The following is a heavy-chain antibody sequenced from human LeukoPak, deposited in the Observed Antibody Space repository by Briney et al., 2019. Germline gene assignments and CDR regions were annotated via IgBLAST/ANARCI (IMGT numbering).Heavy chain of an antibody. D-gene: IGHD5-12*01. V-gene: IGHV1-18*01. CDR3: ARGSSIVAPLDGLDI. J-gene: IGHJ3*02. CDR1: GYTFAINS. Sequence: ASVKVSCKASGYTFAINSINWVRQAPGQGLEWMGWIRGYDGRTNYAQKFQGRVTLTTDTATSTAYMELRSLRSDDTAVYYCARGSSIVAPLDGLDIWGQGTMVTVSS. CDR2: IRGYDGRT.